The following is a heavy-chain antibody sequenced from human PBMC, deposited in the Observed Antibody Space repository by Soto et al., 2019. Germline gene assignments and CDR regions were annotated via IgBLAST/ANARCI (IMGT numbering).Heavy chain of an antibody. CDR2: ISSDGSNL. Sequence: QVQLVESGGGVVQPGRSLRLSCAASGFTFSYYGMHWVRQAPGKGLECVALISSDGSNLFYVDSVKGRFTISRDNSKNTRYLQMNSLRPEDTAVYYGAKNTGGNSYYFDFWGQGTLVTVSS. V-gene: IGHV3-30*18. D-gene: IGHD2-21*01. CDR3: AKNTGGNSYYFDF. J-gene: IGHJ4*02. CDR1: GFTFSYYG.